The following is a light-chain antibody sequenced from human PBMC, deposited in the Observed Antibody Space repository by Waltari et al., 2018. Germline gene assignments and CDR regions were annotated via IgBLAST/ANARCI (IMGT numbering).Light chain of an antibody. CDR2: AAS. V-gene: IGKV1-39*01. J-gene: IGKJ1*01. CDR3: QQSYDTPTWT. Sequence: DIRMTQSPSFLSASVGDRVTITCRASESISTYLNWYQQKPGKAPELLIYAASNLQRGVPSRFSGSGSGTDFILTISSLQREDYATYYCQQSYDTPTWTFGQGTKVDI. CDR1: ESISTY.